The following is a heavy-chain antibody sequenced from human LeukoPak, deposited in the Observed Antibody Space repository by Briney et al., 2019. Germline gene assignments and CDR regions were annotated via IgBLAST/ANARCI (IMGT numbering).Heavy chain of an antibody. J-gene: IGHJ5*02. CDR3: ARGKYYYGSGSYGYWFDP. Sequence: PGGSLRLSCAASGFTFSSYWMHWVRQAPGKGLVWVSRINTDGNSTIYADSVKGRFTISRDNAKNTLNLQMNSLRAEDTAVYYCARGKYYYGSGSYGYWFDPWGQGTLVTVSS. V-gene: IGHV3-74*01. D-gene: IGHD3-10*01. CDR1: GFTFSSYW. CDR2: INTDGNST.